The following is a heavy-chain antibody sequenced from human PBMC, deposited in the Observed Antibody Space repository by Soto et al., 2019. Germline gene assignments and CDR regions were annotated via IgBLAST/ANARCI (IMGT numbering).Heavy chain of an antibody. J-gene: IGHJ4*02. CDR1: GFTFSNYW. V-gene: IGHV3-7*01. D-gene: IGHD5-18*01. CDR3: ARTFDTAMVPPDY. Sequence: PGGSLRLSCAASGFTFSNYWMAWVRQAPGKGLEWVANIKQDGSETNFVDSVKGRFTISRDNAKNSLHLQMNSLRAEDTAVYYCARTFDTAMVPPDYWGQGTLVTVSS. CDR2: IKQDGSET.